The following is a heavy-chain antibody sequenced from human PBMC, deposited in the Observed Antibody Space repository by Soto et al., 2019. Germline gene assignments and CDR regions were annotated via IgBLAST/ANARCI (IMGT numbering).Heavy chain of an antibody. CDR2: IYYSGST. Sequence: SETLSLTCTVSGDSISSSSYYWGWIRQPPGKGLEWIGSIYYSGSTYYNPSLKSRVTISVDTSKNQFSLKLSSVTAADTAVYYCARRGIRGIAITSIRDWGQGTLVTVSS. V-gene: IGHV4-39*01. D-gene: IGHD6-13*01. CDR3: ARRGIRGIAITSIRD. J-gene: IGHJ4*02. CDR1: GDSISSSSYY.